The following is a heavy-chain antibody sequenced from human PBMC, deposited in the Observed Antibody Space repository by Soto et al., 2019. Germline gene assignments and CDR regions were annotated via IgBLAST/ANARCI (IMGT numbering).Heavy chain of an antibody. Sequence: TGGSLRLSCAASGFTFSDYYMSWIRQAPGKGLEWVSYISSSSSYTNYADSVKGRFTISRDNAKNSLYLQMNSLRAEDTAVYYCARLYDFWSGCHFDYWGQGTLVTVSS. J-gene: IGHJ4*02. CDR2: ISSSSSYT. V-gene: IGHV3-11*06. CDR1: GFTFSDYY. D-gene: IGHD3-3*01. CDR3: ARLYDFWSGCHFDY.